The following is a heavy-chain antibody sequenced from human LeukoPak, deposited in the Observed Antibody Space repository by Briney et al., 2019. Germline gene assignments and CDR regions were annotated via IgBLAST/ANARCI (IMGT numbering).Heavy chain of an antibody. CDR1: GGTFSSYA. D-gene: IGHD6-6*01. Sequence: SVKVSCKASGGTFSSYAISWVRQAPGPGHEWMGGIIPIFGTANYAQKFQGRVTITADESTSTAYMELSSLRSEDTAVYYCARDGGIAARRPPTRYYYYYYMDVWGKGTTVTVSS. J-gene: IGHJ6*03. CDR2: IIPIFGTA. CDR3: ARDGGIAARRPPTRYYYYYYMDV. V-gene: IGHV1-69*01.